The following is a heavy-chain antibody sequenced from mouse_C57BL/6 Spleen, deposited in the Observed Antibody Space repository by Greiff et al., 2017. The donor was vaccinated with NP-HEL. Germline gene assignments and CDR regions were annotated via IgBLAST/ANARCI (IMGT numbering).Heavy chain of an antibody. J-gene: IGHJ2*01. CDR1: GYAFSSYW. V-gene: IGHV1-80*01. CDR2: IYPGDGDT. CDR3: ARRLTGGYFDY. D-gene: IGHD4-1*01. Sequence: VQLQQSGAELVKPGASVKISCKASGYAFSSYWMNWVKQRPGKGLEWIGVIYPGDGDTNYNGKFKGKATLTADKSSSTAYMQLSSLTSEDSAVYFCARRLTGGYFDYWGQGTTLTVSS.